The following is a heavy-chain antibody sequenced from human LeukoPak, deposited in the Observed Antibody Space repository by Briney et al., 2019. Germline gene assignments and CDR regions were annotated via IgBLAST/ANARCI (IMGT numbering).Heavy chain of an antibody. Sequence: SETLSLTCAVYGGSFSGYCWSWIRQPPGKGLEWSGEINHSGSTNYNPSLKSRVTISVDTSKNQFSLKLSSVTAADTAVYYCASGSVVPAGGWFDPWGQGTLVTVSS. J-gene: IGHJ5*02. D-gene: IGHD2-2*01. CDR2: INHSGST. V-gene: IGHV4-34*01. CDR1: GGSFSGYC. CDR3: ASGSVVPAGGWFDP.